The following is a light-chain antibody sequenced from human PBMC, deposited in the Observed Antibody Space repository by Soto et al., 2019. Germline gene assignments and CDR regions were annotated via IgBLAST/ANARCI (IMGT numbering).Light chain of an antibody. CDR1: SSNIPYQF. CDR2: DNT. J-gene: IGLJ1*01. CDR3: ASWDTDLDGFV. V-gene: IGLV1-51*01. Sequence: QSVLAQSPSVSAAPGQTVSISCSGGSSNIPYQFVSWYQQFPGIAPTLLIYDNTRRPSGVPDRFSATKSGPSATLDIAGLQTADEAVYYCASWDTDLDGFVFGPGTKVTV.